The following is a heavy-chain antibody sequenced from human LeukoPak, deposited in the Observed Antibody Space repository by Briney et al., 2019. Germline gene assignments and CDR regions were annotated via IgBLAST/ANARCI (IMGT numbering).Heavy chain of an antibody. CDR3: AKGVSGPRYYFAF. CDR1: GFTFSNSA. J-gene: IGHJ4*02. D-gene: IGHD1-14*01. V-gene: IGHV3-23*01. Sequence: GESLRLSCAASGFTFSNSAMRWVRQTPGKGLEWVSSIGTALNTYYADSVKGRFITSRDNSRNTVYLQMNSLTVEDTAIYYCAKGVSGPRYYFAFWGQGTLVTVSS. CDR2: IGTALNT.